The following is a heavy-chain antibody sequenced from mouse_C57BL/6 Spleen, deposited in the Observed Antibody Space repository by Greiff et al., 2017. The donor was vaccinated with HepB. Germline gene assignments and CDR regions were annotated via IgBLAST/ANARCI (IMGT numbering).Heavy chain of an antibody. D-gene: IGHD2-2*01. CDR3: ASLIYYGYDEAH. J-gene: IGHJ3*01. CDR2: IYPGDGDT. V-gene: IGHV1-82*01. CDR1: GYAFSSSW. Sequence: QVQLKQSGPELVKPGASVKISCKASGYAFSSSWMNWVKQRPGKGLEWIGRIYPGDGDTNYNGKFKGKATLTADKSSSTAYMQLSSLTSEDSAVYFCASLIYYGYDEAHWGQGTLVTVSA.